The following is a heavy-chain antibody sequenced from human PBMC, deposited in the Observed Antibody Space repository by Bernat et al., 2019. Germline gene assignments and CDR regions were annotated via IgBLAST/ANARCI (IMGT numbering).Heavy chain of an antibody. CDR3: ARVEYSSSWYASDY. J-gene: IGHJ4*02. Sequence: EVQLVESGGGLVQPGGSLRLSCAASGFTFSSYDMNWVRQAPGKGLEWVSYISSSGSTIYYADSVKGRFTIYRDNAKNSLYLQMNSLRAEDTAVYDCARVEYSSSWYASDYWGQGTLVTVSS. D-gene: IGHD6-13*01. V-gene: IGHV3-48*03. CDR1: GFTFSSYD. CDR2: ISSSGSTI.